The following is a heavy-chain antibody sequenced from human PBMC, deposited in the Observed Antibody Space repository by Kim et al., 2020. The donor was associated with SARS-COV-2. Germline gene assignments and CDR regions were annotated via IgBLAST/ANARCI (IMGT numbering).Heavy chain of an antibody. Sequence: GESLKISCKGSGYSFTSYWIGWVRQMPGKGLEWMGIIYPGDSDTRYSPSFQGQVTISADKSISTAYLQWSSLKASDTAMYYCARLISSGWYGGGYFDYWGQGTLVTVSS. CDR3: ARLISSGWYGGGYFDY. CDR1: GYSFTSYW. V-gene: IGHV5-51*01. D-gene: IGHD6-19*01. J-gene: IGHJ4*02. CDR2: IYPGDSDT.